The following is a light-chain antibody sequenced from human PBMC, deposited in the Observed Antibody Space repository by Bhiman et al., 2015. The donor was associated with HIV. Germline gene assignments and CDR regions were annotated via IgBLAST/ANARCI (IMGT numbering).Light chain of an antibody. Sequence: SYELTQPPSVSVSPGQTASITCSGDKLGDKYAFWYQQKPGQSPLLVIYQDTKRPSGIPERFSGSNSGNSATLTISGTQAMDEAAYYCQAWDSSTVVFGGGSKLTVL. J-gene: IGLJ2*01. CDR1: KLGDKY. CDR3: QAWDSSTVV. CDR2: QDT. V-gene: IGLV3-1*01.